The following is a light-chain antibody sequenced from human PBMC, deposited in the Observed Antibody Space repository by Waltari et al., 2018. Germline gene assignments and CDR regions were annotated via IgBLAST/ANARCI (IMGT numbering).Light chain of an antibody. CDR1: QSVSTY. CDR2: DAS. J-gene: IGKJ3*01. CDR3: QHRDRWPPFT. V-gene: IGKV3-11*01. Sequence: EIVLTQSPATLSLSPGERAPLSCRASQSVSTYLAWYQQKPGQPPRLLIYDASNRATGIPARFSGSGSGTDFTLTISSLEPEDVAVYYCQHRDRWPPFTFGPGTKVDIK.